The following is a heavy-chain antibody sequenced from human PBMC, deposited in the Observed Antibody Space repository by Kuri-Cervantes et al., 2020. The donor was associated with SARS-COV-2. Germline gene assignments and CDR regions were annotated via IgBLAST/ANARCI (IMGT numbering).Heavy chain of an antibody. CDR1: GGSISSYY. D-gene: IGHD2-21*01. Sequence: GSLRLSCTVSGGSISSYYWSWIRQPPGKGLEWIGYIYYSGSTNYNPSLKSRVTISVDTSKNQFSLKLSSVTAADTAVYYCARFYSQGIYYYYYMDVWGKGTMVTVSS. J-gene: IGHJ6*03. CDR2: IYYSGST. CDR3: ARFYSQGIYYYYYMDV. V-gene: IGHV4-59*01.